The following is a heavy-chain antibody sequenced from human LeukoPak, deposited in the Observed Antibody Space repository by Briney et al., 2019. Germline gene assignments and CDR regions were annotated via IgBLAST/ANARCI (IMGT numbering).Heavy chain of an antibody. CDR2: ISSSGSTI. J-gene: IGHJ4*02. V-gene: IGHV3-48*03. D-gene: IGHD5-18*01. CDR1: GFTFSSYE. Sequence: GGSLRLSCAASGFTFSSYEMNWVRQAPGKGLECVSYISSSGSTIYYADSMKGRFTISRDKDKDSLYLQLNSLRAEDTAVYYCARGEMSDTAMVPDYWGQGTLVTVSS. CDR3: ARGEMSDTAMVPDY.